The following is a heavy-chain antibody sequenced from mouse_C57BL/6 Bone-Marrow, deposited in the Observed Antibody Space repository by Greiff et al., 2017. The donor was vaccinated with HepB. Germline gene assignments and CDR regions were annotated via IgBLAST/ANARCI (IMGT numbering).Heavy chain of an antibody. Sequence: VKLVESGAELARPGASVKLSCKASGYTFTSYGISWVNQRTGQGLEWIGEIYPRSGNTYYNEKFKGKATLTADKSSSTAYMELRSLTSEDSAVYFCARTGLTTVVATDYAMDYWGQGTSVTVSS. CDR3: ARTGLTTVVATDYAMDY. D-gene: IGHD1-1*01. J-gene: IGHJ4*01. CDR2: IYPRSGNT. V-gene: IGHV1-81*01. CDR1: GYTFTSYG.